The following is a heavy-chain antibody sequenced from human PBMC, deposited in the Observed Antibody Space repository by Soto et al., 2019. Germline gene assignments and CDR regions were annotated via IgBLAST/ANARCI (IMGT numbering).Heavy chain of an antibody. CDR3: ARDLFDFWSGPAI. D-gene: IGHD3-3*01. Sequence: ASVKVSCRASGYTFTGYYMHWVRQAPGQGLEWMGWISAYNGNTNYAQKLQGRVTMTTDTSTSTAYMELRSLRSDDTAVYYCARDLFDFWSGPAIWGQGTLVTVPQ. CDR2: ISAYNGNT. CDR1: GYTFTGYY. J-gene: IGHJ4*02. V-gene: IGHV1-18*04.